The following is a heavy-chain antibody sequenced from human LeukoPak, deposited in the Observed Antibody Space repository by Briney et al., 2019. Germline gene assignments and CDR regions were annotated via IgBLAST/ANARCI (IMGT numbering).Heavy chain of an antibody. Sequence: GGSLRLSCAASGFTFNTYTMNWVRQAPGKGLEWVSSITASSTAIYSADSVKGRFTISRDNAKNSLYLQMNSLRAEDTAVYYCATLQMATINRHFDYWGQGTLVTVSS. V-gene: IGHV3-21*04. CDR2: ITASSTAI. CDR3: ATLQMATINRHFDY. D-gene: IGHD5-24*01. J-gene: IGHJ4*02. CDR1: GFTFNTYT.